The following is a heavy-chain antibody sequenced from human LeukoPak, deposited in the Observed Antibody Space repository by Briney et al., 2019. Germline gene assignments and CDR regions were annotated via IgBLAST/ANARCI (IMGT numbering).Heavy chain of an antibody. CDR3: AREWLGASIFLDY. D-gene: IGHD1-26*01. CDR1: GFTFSSYW. V-gene: IGHV3-74*01. CDR2: INSDGSST. J-gene: IGHJ4*02. Sequence: GGSLRLSCAASGFTFSSYWVHWVRQAPGKGLVWVSRINSDGSSTRYADSVKGRFTISRDNAKNTLYLQMNSLRAEDTAVYYSAREWLGASIFLDYWGQGTLVTVSS.